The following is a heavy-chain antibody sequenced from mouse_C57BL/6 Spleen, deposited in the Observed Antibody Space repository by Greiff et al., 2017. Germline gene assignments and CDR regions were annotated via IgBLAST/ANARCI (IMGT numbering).Heavy chain of an antibody. CDR2: IDPSDSYT. Sequence: QVQLQQPGAELVMPGASVKLSCKASGYTFTSYWMHWVKQRPGQGLEWIGEIDPSDSYTNYNQKFQGKSTLTVDKSSSTAYMQLSSLTSEDSAVYYCARGGTTVVAPYYFDYWGQGTTLTVSS. CDR1: GYTFTSYW. V-gene: IGHV1-69*01. J-gene: IGHJ2*01. D-gene: IGHD1-1*01. CDR3: ARGGTTVVAPYYFDY.